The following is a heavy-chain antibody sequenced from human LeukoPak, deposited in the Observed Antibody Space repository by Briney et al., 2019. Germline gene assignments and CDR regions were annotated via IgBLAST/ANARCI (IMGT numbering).Heavy chain of an antibody. CDR3: AGHTALDY. CDR1: EFTVSNNY. V-gene: IGHV3-66*04. Sequence: GGSLRLSCAASEFTVSNNYMSWVRQAPGKGLEWVSVLYSGGRAYYTASVNGRFTISRDNSKNTLYLQMNSLRAEDTAIYYCAGHTALDYWGQGTLVTVSS. D-gene: IGHD4-17*01. J-gene: IGHJ4*02. CDR2: LYSGGRA.